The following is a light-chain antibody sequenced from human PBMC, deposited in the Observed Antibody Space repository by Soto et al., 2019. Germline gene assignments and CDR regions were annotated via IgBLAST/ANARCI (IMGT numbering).Light chain of an antibody. Sequence: AIEVTQNTSSLSAAVGDRVTMTCRASQGIRKDLAWYQQKPGKAPKLLIYATSSLQGGVPSRFSGSGSGTDFTLTISRLAPEDFAVYYCQSYGSSGTFGQGTKADIK. CDR2: ATS. V-gene: IGKV1-6*02. J-gene: IGKJ1*01. CDR1: QGIRKD. CDR3: QSYGSSGT.